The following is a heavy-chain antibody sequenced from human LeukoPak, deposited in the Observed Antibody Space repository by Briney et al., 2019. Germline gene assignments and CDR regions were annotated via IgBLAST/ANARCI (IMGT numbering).Heavy chain of an antibody. Sequence: ASVKVSCKASGGTFSSYAISWVRQAPGQGLEWMGGIIPIFGTANYAQKFQGRVTITADESTSTAYMELSSLRSEDTAVYYCARAGDEDPTVDYWGQGTLVTVSS. CDR1: GGTFSSYA. CDR2: IIPIFGTA. CDR3: ARAGDEDPTVDY. J-gene: IGHJ4*02. V-gene: IGHV1-69*13.